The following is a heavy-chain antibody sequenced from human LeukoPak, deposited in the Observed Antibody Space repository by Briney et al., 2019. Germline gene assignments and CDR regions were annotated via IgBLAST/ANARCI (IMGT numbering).Heavy chain of an antibody. Sequence: PGGSLRLSCAASGFTFSSYGMHWVRQAPGKGLEWVAVILYDGSNKYYADSVKGRFTISRDNSKNTLYLQMNSLRAEDTAVYYCAKISGYDYWGQGTLVTVSS. CDR2: ILYDGSNK. D-gene: IGHD5-12*01. CDR3: AKISGYDY. CDR1: GFTFSSYG. V-gene: IGHV3-30*18. J-gene: IGHJ4*02.